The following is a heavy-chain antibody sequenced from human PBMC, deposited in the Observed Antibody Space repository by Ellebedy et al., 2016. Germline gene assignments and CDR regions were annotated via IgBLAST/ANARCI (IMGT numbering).Heavy chain of an antibody. V-gene: IGHV1-46*04. Sequence: ASVKVSCKASGDTFTRYYFHWVRQAPGQGLEWMGIINPSSGSTTYAQKLQGRVTMTRDTSTSTVYMEVNSLRSEDTAVYYCARVGELHDAFDIWGQGTMVTVSS. CDR2: INPSSGST. J-gene: IGHJ3*02. CDR1: GDTFTRYY. CDR3: ARVGELHDAFDI. D-gene: IGHD3-16*01.